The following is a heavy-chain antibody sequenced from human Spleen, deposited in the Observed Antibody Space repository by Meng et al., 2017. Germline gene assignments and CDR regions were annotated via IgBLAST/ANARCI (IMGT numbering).Heavy chain of an antibody. D-gene: IGHD5-12*01. CDR2: VSTGDNT. V-gene: IGHV3-23*01. CDR1: GFTFSSSA. CDR3: AKDDYGIVATIRPNYFDY. J-gene: IGHJ4*02. Sequence: GGSLRLSCAASGFTFSSSAMSWVRQAPGKGLEWVSSVSTGDNTFYADSVRGRFTISRDNSKNTLYLQMNSLRAEDTAVYYCAKDDYGIVATIRPNYFDYWGQGTLVTVSS.